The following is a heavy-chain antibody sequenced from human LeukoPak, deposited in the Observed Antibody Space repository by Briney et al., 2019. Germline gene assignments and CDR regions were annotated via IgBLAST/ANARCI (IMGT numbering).Heavy chain of an antibody. CDR1: GFTFSSYG. CDR3: ARAVNYYDSSGPRAFDI. Sequence: GRSLRLSCAASGFTFSSYGMHWVRQAPGKGLEWVAVISYDGSNKYYADSVKGRFTISRDNSKNTLYLQMNSLRAEDTAVYYCARAVNYYDSSGPRAFDIWGQGTMVTVSS. V-gene: IGHV3-30*03. D-gene: IGHD3-22*01. CDR2: ISYDGSNK. J-gene: IGHJ3*02.